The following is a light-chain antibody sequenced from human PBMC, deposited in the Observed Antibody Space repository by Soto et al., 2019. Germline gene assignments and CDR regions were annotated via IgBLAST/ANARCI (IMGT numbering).Light chain of an antibody. CDR2: EVT. CDR1: SSDVGSGNF. Sequence: QSALTQPASVSGSPGQSITISCTGTSSDVGSGNFVSWFQQHPGKAPKLMIYEVTNRPSGVSYRFSGSKSGNTASLTISGLQAEDEADYYCSSFTTTNPRVFGGGTKLTVL. V-gene: IGLV2-14*01. CDR3: SSFTTTNPRV. J-gene: IGLJ3*02.